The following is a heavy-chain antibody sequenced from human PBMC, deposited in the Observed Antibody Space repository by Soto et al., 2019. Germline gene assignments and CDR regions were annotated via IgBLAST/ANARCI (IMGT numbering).Heavy chain of an antibody. D-gene: IGHD5-12*01. CDR1: GGSISSGGYS. V-gene: IGHV4-30-2*01. Sequence: QLQLQESGSGLVKPSQTLSLTCAVSGGSISSGGYSWSWIRQPPGKGLEWIGYIYHSGSTYYNPSLKSRVTISVDRSKNQFSLKLSSVTAADTAVYYCARGEKRAYSGYDEIFDYWGQGTLVTVSS. CDR3: ARGEKRAYSGYDEIFDY. J-gene: IGHJ4*02. CDR2: IYHSGST.